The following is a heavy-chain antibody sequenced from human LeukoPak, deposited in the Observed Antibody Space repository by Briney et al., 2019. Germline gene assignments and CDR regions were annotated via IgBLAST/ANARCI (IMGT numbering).Heavy chain of an antibody. CDR3: ARYSDGGSSDYFDY. V-gene: IGHV1-69*04. CDR2: IIPILGIA. J-gene: IGHJ4*02. D-gene: IGHD2-15*01. CDR1: GGTFSSYA. Sequence: SVKVSCKASGGTFSSYAISWVRQAPGQGLEWMGRIIPILGIANYAQKFQDRVTITADKSTSTAYMELSSLRSEDTAVHYCARYSDGGSSDYFDYWGQGTLVTVSS.